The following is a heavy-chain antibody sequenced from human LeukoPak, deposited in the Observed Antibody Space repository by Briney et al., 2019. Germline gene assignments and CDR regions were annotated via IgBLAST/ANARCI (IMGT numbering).Heavy chain of an antibody. J-gene: IGHJ6*03. V-gene: IGHV1-69*13. CDR3: TRVITIGQPPYYYYMDL. D-gene: IGHD3-10*01. CDR1: GGTFSKSA. Sequence: SVKVSCKASGGTFSKSAFSWVRQAPGQGLEWMGGFIPLLGTANYAQEFQGRVTITADESTSTAYMQLSSLRSEDTAMYFCTRVITIGQPPYYYYMDLWGKGTTVTVSS. CDR2: FIPLLGTA.